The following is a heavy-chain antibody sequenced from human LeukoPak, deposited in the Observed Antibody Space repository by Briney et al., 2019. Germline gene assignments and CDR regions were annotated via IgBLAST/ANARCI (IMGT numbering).Heavy chain of an antibody. CDR2: IDPYSGGT. CDR1: GYIFTDYY. CDR3: ARSAPPIATAGVTGGYYFDS. V-gene: IGHV1-2*06. D-gene: IGHD6-13*01. J-gene: IGHJ4*02. Sequence: ASVNVSCTASGYIFTDYYVHWVRRAPGQRLEWMGRIDPYSGGTNYVQKFQGRVTMTRDTSISTAYMELSGLRSDDTAVYYCARSAPPIATAGVTGGYYFDSWGQGTLVTVSS.